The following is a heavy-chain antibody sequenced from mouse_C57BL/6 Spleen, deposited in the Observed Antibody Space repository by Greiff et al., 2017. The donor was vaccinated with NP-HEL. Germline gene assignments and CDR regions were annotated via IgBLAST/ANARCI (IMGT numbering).Heavy chain of an antibody. J-gene: IGHJ4*01. D-gene: IGHD2-4*01. CDR2: ISSGSSTI. CDR3: ARRIYYDYDGYAMGY. Sequence: EVQLMESGGGLVKPGGSLKLSCAASGFTFSDYGMHWVRQAPEKGLEWVAYISSGSSTIYYADTVKGRFTISSDNAKHTLFVQMTSLRSEDTAMYDCARRIYYDYDGYAMGYWGQGTAVTVSS. CDR1: GFTFSDYG. V-gene: IGHV5-17*01.